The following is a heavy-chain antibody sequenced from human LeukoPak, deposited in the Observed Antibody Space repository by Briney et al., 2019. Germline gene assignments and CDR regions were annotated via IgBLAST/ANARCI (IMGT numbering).Heavy chain of an antibody. Sequence: ASVKVSCKASGGTFSSYAISWVRQAPGQGLEWMGGIIPIFGTANYAQKFQGRVTITADESTSTAYMELSSLRSEDTAVYYCARARGRGYCSSTSCYTGNDAFDIWGQGTMVTVSS. V-gene: IGHV1-69*13. CDR1: GGTFSSYA. CDR2: IIPIFGTA. J-gene: IGHJ3*02. CDR3: ARARGRGYCSSTSCYTGNDAFDI. D-gene: IGHD2-2*02.